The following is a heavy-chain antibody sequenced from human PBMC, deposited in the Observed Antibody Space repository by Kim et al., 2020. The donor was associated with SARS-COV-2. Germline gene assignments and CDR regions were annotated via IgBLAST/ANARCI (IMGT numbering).Heavy chain of an antibody. D-gene: IGHD2-21*01. CDR2: VIGSGGAT. CDR1: GFRFTGYT. Sequence: GGSLRLFCAASGFRFTGYTMNWVRQAPGKGLEWVSGVIGSGGATYYADSVKGRFSISRDNSRSTLYLHMNSLRADDSAVYYCAKGFGGDRAYWGQGTLVT. V-gene: IGHV3-23*01. CDR3: AKGFGGDRAY. J-gene: IGHJ4*02.